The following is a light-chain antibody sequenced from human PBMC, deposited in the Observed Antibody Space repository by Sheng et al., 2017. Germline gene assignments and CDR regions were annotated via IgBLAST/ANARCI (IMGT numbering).Light chain of an antibody. CDR2: RNT. CDR1: TSNIGSNT. Sequence: QSVLPQPPSASGTPGQRVSISCSGTTSNIGSNTVDWYQQLPGAAPKLLIFRNTQRPSGVPDRFSGSRSGTSASLAISGLQSEDEADYYCASWDDSLDRIYVFGTGTKVTVL. V-gene: IGLV1-44*01. CDR3: ASWDDSLDRIYV. J-gene: IGLJ1*01.